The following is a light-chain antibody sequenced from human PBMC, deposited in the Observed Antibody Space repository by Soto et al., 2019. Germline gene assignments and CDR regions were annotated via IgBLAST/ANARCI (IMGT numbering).Light chain of an antibody. Sequence: QSALTQPASVSGSPGQSITISCTVTSSDVGSYNLVSWYQQHPGKAPKLMIYEGNKRPSGVSNRFSGSKSANTASLTISGLPPEDEADYYCCSYAGTNTFVFGTGTKLTVL. CDR2: EGN. CDR1: SSDVGSYNL. CDR3: CSYAGTNTFV. J-gene: IGLJ1*01. V-gene: IGLV2-23*01.